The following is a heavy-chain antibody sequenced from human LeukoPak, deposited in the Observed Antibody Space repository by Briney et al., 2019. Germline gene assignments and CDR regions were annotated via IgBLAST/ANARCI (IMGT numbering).Heavy chain of an antibody. CDR1: GFIFSSYA. D-gene: IGHD3-22*01. J-gene: IGHJ2*01. CDR2: ISYDGSNK. Sequence: GGSLRLSCAASGFIFSSYAMHWVRQAPGKGLEWVAVISYDGSNKYYADSVKGRFTISRDNSKNTLYLQMNSLRAEDTAVYYCARAPEEDYYDSSGYSDWYFDLWGRGTLVTVSS. CDR3: ARAPEEDYYDSSGYSDWYFDL. V-gene: IGHV3-30*04.